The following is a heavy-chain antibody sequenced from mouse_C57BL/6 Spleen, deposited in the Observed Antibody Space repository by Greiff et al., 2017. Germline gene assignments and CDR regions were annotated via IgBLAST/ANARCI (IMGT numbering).Heavy chain of an antibody. J-gene: IGHJ3*01. CDR1: GYTFTSYW. Sequence: QVQLQQPGAELVKPGASVKVSCKASGYTFTSYWMHWVKQRPGQGLEWIGRIHPSDGDTNYNQKFKGKATLTVDKSSSTAYMQRSSLTSEDSAVYSCEIYDYGEGFAYWGQGTLVTVSA. V-gene: IGHV1-74*01. CDR3: EIYDYGEGFAY. CDR2: IHPSDGDT. D-gene: IGHD2-4*01.